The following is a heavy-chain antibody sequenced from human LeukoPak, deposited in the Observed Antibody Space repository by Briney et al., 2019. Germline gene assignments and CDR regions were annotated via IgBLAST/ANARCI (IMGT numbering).Heavy chain of an antibody. D-gene: IGHD4-23*01. CDR1: GGSVSSGSYY. CDR2: IYYTGST. CDR3: AREGTTVAY. Sequence: SETLSLACTVSGGSVSSGSYYWSWIRQPPGKGLEWIGYIYYTGSTNYNPSLKSRVTISVDTSKNQFSLKVFSVTAADTAVYYCAREGTTVAYWGQGTLVTVSS. J-gene: IGHJ4*02. V-gene: IGHV4-61*01.